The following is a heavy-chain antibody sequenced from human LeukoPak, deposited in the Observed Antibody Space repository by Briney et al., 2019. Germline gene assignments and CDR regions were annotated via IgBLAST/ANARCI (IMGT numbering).Heavy chain of an antibody. Sequence: GGSLRLSCAASGFTFNTYSMSWVRQAPGKGLEWVSIISRTSESIFYADSVKGRFTISRDNAKNSLYLQMNSLRAEDTAVYYCTSYYYDDNYFYYMDVWGTGTTVTVSS. D-gene: IGHD3-22*01. CDR1: GFTFNTYS. V-gene: IGHV3-21*01. CDR2: ISRTSESI. J-gene: IGHJ6*03. CDR3: TSYYYDDNYFYYMDV.